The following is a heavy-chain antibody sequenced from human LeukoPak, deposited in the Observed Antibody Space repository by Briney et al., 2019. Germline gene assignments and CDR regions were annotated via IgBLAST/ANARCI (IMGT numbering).Heavy chain of an antibody. CDR3: ARVRHPGGYGDYGIGASY. D-gene: IGHD4-17*01. Sequence: SETLSLTCTVSGGSISSSSYYWGWIRQPPGKGLEWIGSIYYSGSTYYNPSLKSRVTISVDTSKNQFSLKLSSVTAADTAVYYCARVRHPGGYGDYGIGASYWGQGTLVTVSS. CDR1: GGSISSSSYY. CDR2: IYYSGST. J-gene: IGHJ4*02. V-gene: IGHV4-39*07.